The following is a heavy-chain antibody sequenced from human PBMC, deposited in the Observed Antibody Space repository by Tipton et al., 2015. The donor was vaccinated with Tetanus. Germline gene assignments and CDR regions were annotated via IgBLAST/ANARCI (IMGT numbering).Heavy chain of an antibody. CDR1: GGSISSYY. Sequence: TLSLTCTVSGGSISSYYWSWIRQPPGKGLEWIGYIYYSGSTNYNPSLKSRVTISVDTSKNQFSLKLSSVTAADTAVYYCARDPSGGVRYFDYWGQGTPVTVSS. D-gene: IGHD2-8*01. J-gene: IGHJ4*02. CDR2: IYYSGST. CDR3: ARDPSGGVRYFDY. V-gene: IGHV4-59*01.